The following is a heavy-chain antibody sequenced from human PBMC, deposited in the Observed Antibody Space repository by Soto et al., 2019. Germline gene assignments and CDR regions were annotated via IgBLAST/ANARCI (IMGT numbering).Heavy chain of an antibody. CDR1: GDSVGNGPYY. J-gene: IGHJ6*02. CDR3: ARVGSSCHSGGCYYYYGLGV. CDR2: IYYSGST. V-gene: IGHV4-61*01. Sequence: QVRLQESGPGLVKPSETLSLSCLVSGDSVGNGPYYWSWIRQSPGEGLEWIAYIYYSGSTNVNPSLVSRVSISIGMSKNQFFLELRSVTAADAAVYFCARVGSSCHSGGCYYYYGLGVWGQGTTVAISS. D-gene: IGHD1-26*01.